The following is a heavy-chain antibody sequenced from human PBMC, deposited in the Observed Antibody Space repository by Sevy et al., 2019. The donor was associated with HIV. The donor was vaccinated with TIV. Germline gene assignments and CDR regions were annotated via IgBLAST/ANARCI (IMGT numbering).Heavy chain of an antibody. CDR3: ARGQDIVVIPAAIWEGPSYGMDV. CDR1: GGSFSGYY. D-gene: IGHD2-2*02. CDR2: INHSGST. J-gene: IGHJ6*02. Sequence: SETLSLTCAVYGGSFSGYYWSWIRQPPGKGLEWIGEINHSGSTNYNPSLKSRVTISVDTSKNQFSLKLSSVTAADTAAYYCARGQDIVVIPAAIWEGPSYGMDVWGQGTTVTVSS. V-gene: IGHV4-34*01.